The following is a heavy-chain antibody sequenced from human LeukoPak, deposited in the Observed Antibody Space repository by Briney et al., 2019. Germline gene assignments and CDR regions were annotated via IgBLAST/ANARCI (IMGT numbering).Heavy chain of an antibody. CDR2: ISWNSGSI. CDR1: GFTFSSYA. J-gene: IGHJ4*02. CDR3: AKTIMVRGVILLPVRYYFDY. V-gene: IGHV3-9*01. Sequence: PGRSLRLSCAASGFTFSSYAMRWVRQAPGKGLEWVSGISWNSGSIGYADSVKGRFTISRDNAKNSLYLQMNSLRAEDTALYYCAKTIMVRGVILLPVRYYFDYWGQGTLVTVSS. D-gene: IGHD3-10*01.